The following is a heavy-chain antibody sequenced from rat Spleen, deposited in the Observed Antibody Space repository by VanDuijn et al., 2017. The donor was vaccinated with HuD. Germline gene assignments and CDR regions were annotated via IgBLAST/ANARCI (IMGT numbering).Heavy chain of an antibody. Sequence: EVQLVESGGGLVQHGRSLKLSCAASGFTYSNYVMAWVRQAPTKGLEWVASISTGGGNTYYRDSVKGRFTISRDNAKNTLYLQMDSLRSEDTATYYCAKVTYYYSPFAYWGQGTLVTVSS. CDR3: AKVTYYYSPFAY. CDR2: ISTGGGNT. V-gene: IGHV5S13*01. D-gene: IGHD1-1*01. CDR1: GFTYSNYV. J-gene: IGHJ3*01.